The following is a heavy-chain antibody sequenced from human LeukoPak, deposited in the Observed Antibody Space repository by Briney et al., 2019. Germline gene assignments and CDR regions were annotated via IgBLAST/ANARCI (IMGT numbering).Heavy chain of an antibody. CDR2: ITGSGGTT. CDR1: GFTFSNYA. D-gene: IGHD3-10*01. CDR3: AKDFAISLRFGEDYYGMDV. V-gene: IGHV3-23*01. Sequence: PGGSLRLSCAASGFTFSNYAMSWVRQAPGKGLEWVSAITGSGGTTYYADSVKGRFTISGDNSRNTLYLQMNSLRAEDTAIYFCAKDFAISLRFGEDYYGMDVWGQGTTVTVSS. J-gene: IGHJ6*02.